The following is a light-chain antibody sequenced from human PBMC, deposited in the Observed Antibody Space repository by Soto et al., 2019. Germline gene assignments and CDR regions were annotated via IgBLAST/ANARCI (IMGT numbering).Light chain of an antibody. CDR1: QTVSSSY. CDR2: GAS. J-gene: IGKJ1*01. CDR3: QQYGSSPWT. V-gene: IGKV3-20*01. Sequence: EIVLTQSPGTLSLSPGERATLSCRASQTVSSSYLAWYQQKPGQAPRLLIYGASSRATGTPDRFSGSGSETDFTLTISRLEPEDFAVYYCQQYGSSPWTFGQGTKVEIK.